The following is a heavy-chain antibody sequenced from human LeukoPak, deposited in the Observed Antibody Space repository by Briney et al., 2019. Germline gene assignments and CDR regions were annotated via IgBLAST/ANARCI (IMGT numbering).Heavy chain of an antibody. D-gene: IGHD3-22*01. CDR3: AKDYDSSGWAAFDI. Sequence: PGGSLRLSCAASGFXFNSFGIHWVRQAPGKGLEWVAVISYDGSNRYFADSVKGRFTISRDNSKNTLYLQMNSLRAEDTAVYYCAKDYDSSGWAAFDIWGQGTMVTVSS. CDR1: GFXFNSFG. CDR2: ISYDGSNR. J-gene: IGHJ3*02. V-gene: IGHV3-30*18.